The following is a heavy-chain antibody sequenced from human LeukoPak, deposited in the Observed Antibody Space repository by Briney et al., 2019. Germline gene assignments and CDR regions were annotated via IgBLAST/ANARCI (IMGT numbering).Heavy chain of an antibody. J-gene: IGHJ4*02. V-gene: IGHV4-59*08. CDR3: AVYDYGDYGFDY. CDR2: IYYSGST. Sequence: SETLSLTCAVYGGSFSGYYWSWIRQPPGKGLEWIGYIYYSGSTNYNPSLKSRVTISVGTSKNQFSLKLSSVTAADTAVYYCAVYDYGDYGFDYWGQGTLVTVSS. D-gene: IGHD4-17*01. CDR1: GGSFSGYY.